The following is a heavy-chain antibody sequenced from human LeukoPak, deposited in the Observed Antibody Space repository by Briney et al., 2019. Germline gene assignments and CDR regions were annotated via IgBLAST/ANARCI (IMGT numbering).Heavy chain of an antibody. V-gene: IGHV3-23*01. D-gene: IGHD3-10*01. CDR3: ARDYGSGSYPRTYFDY. CDR1: GFTFSSYG. Sequence: GGSLRLSCAASGFTFSSYGMSRVRQAPGKGLEWVSAISGSIGSTYYADSVKGRFTISRDNSKNTLYLQMNSLRAEDTAVYYCARDYGSGSYPRTYFDYWGQGTLVTVSS. J-gene: IGHJ4*02. CDR2: ISGSIGST.